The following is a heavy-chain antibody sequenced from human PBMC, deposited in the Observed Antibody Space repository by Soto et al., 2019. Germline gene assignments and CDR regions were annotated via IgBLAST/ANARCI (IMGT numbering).Heavy chain of an antibody. CDR2: IKSKTDGGTT. D-gene: IGHD6-13*01. Sequence: GSMRRACAATVFNVRHASVSWLRQAVGTGQEWVGRIKSKTDGGTTDYAAPVKGRFTISRDDSKNTLYLQMNSLKTEDTAVYYCTTDLHWSGIAAAGPNYYYYGMDVWGQGT. CDR1: VFNVRHAS. V-gene: IGHV3-15*01. CDR3: TTDLHWSGIAAAGPNYYYYGMDV. J-gene: IGHJ6*02.